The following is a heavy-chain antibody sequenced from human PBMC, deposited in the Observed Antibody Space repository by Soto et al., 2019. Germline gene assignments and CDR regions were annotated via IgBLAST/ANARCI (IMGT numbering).Heavy chain of an antibody. D-gene: IGHD3-9*01. CDR1: VDSMSSFY. CDR2: IYYTGTT. V-gene: IGHV4-59*01. CDR3: ARGGRDPLTGYLNGYFDL. Sequence: VQLQQSGPGLVKPSETLSLTCTVSVDSMSSFYWSWIRQSQGQGLEWIGYIYYTGTTKSAPSLRSRVAMALDTSKHQFSLNLTSVNAADTAVYCCARGGRDPLTGYLNGYFDLWGRG. J-gene: IGHJ2*01.